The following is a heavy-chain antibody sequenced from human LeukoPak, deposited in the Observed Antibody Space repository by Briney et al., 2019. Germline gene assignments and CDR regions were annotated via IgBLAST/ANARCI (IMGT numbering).Heavy chain of an antibody. V-gene: IGHV3-23*01. CDR3: ANKEYYDFWSGAFDY. D-gene: IGHD3-3*01. CDR2: ISGSGGST. Sequence: GGSLRLSCAASGFTFSSYAMSWVRQAPGKVLEWVSAISGSGGSTYYADSVKGRFTISRDNSKNTLYLQMNSLRAEDTAVYYCANKEYYDFWSGAFDYWGQGTLVTVSS. CDR1: GFTFSSYA. J-gene: IGHJ4*02.